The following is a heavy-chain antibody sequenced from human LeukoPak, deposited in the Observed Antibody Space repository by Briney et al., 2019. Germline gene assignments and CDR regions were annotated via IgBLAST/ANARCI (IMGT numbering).Heavy chain of an antibody. D-gene: IGHD5-18*01. CDR2: IYSGGST. J-gene: IGHJ6*02. Sequence: GGSLRLSCAASGFTVSSNYMSWVRQAPGKGLEWVSVIYSGGSTYYADSVKGRLTISRDNSKNTLYLQMNSLRAEDTAVYYCARDPQVPDTAMVKDYYYYGMDVWGQGTTVTVSS. CDR1: GFTVSSNY. CDR3: ARDPQVPDTAMVKDYYYYGMDV. V-gene: IGHV3-66*01.